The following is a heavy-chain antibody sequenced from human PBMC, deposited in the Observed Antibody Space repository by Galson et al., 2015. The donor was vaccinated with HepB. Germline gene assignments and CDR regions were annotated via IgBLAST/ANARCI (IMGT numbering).Heavy chain of an antibody. J-gene: IGHJ6*02. CDR3: AKDLGLWFGELRTGKSYGMDV. CDR1: GFTFSSYA. CDR2: ISYDGSNK. Sequence: SLRLSCAASGFTFSSYAMHWVRQAPGKGLEWVAVISYDGSNKYYADPVKGRFTISRDNSKNTLYLQMNSLRAEDTAVYYCAKDLGLWFGELRTGKSYGMDVWGQGTTVTVSS. V-gene: IGHV3-30-3*01. D-gene: IGHD3-10*01.